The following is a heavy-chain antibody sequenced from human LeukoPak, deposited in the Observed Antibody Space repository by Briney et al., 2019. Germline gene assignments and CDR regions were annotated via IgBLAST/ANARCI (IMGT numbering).Heavy chain of an antibody. CDR3: AREDPRDGYTN. CDR1: GGTFSSYA. Sequence: GASVKVSCKASGGTFSSYAISWVRQAPGQGLEWMGRIIPILGIANYAQKFQGRVTITADKSTSTAYMELSSLRSEDTAVYYCAREDPRDGYTNWGQGTLVIVSS. CDR2: IIPILGIA. D-gene: IGHD5-24*01. J-gene: IGHJ4*02. V-gene: IGHV1-69*04.